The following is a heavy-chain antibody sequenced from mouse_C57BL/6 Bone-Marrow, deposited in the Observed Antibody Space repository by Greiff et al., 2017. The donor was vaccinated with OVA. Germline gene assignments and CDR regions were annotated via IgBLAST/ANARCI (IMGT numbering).Heavy chain of an antibody. CDR3: ARLDWSNSPYFDV. D-gene: IGHD2-5*01. J-gene: IGHJ1*03. CDR2: IYPRSGNT. V-gene: IGHV1-81*01. Sequence: QVQLQQSGAELARPGASVKLSCKASGYTFTSYGISWVKQRTGQGLEWIGEIYPRSGNTYYNEKFKGKATLTADKSSSTAYMELRSLTSEDSAVYFCARLDWSNSPYFDVWGTGPTVTVSS. CDR1: GYTFTSYG.